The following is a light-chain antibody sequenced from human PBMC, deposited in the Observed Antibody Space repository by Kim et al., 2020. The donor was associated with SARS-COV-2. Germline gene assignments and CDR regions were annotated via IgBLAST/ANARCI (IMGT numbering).Light chain of an antibody. CDR2: NAS. CDR1: QSVDGY. V-gene: IGKV3-11*01. CDR3: QQRRKSIT. Sequence: LWPGDGATLSWRAIQSVDGYLAWLQQKPGQAPRLLISNASNRAAGVPARFSGSGYGTDFTLTISSLEPEDFAVYYCQQRRKSITFGQGTRLESK. J-gene: IGKJ5*01.